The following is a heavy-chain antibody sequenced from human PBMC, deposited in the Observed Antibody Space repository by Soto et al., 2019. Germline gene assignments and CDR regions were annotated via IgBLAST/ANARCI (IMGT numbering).Heavy chain of an antibody. Sequence: GGSLRLSCAASGFTFSAYNMNWVRQAPGKGLEWVSFISTSSSYIYYADSVKGRFTISRDNAKNSLYLQMNSLRAEDTAVYYCARDRHCSSTSCYEPWGQGTLVTVSS. V-gene: IGHV3-21*01. CDR3: ARDRHCSSTSCYEP. CDR2: ISTSSSYI. D-gene: IGHD2-2*01. J-gene: IGHJ4*02. CDR1: GFTFSAYN.